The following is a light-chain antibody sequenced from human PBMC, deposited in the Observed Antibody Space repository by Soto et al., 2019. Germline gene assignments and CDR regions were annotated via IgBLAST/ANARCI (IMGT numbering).Light chain of an antibody. J-gene: IGLJ2*01. Sequence: QSALTQPPSASGSPGQSVTISCTGTSSDVGGYNYVSWYQQHPGKAPKLMIYEVSKRPSGVPDRFSGSKSGNTASLTVSGRQAEYEADYYCSSYAGSNNVVFGGGTKETVL. CDR2: EVS. CDR3: SSYAGSNNVV. V-gene: IGLV2-8*01. CDR1: SSDVGGYNY.